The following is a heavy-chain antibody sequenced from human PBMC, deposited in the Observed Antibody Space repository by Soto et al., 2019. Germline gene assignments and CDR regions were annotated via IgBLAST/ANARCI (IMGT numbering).Heavy chain of an antibody. D-gene: IGHD5-12*01. J-gene: IGHJ3*02. V-gene: IGHV4-31*03. Sequence: PSETLSLTCTVSGGSVSSGAYNWTWIRQRPGKGLEWIGYIYYSGSTYYSPSLKSRLSISLDTSKNQFYLRLSSVTAADTAMYYCARARLRADYAFDICGQGTMVTVSS. CDR1: GGSVSSGAYN. CDR2: IYYSGST. CDR3: ARARLRADYAFDI.